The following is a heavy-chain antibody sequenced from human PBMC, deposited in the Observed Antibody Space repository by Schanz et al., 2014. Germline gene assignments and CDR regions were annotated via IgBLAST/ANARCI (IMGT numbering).Heavy chain of an antibody. V-gene: IGHV3-23*04. J-gene: IGHJ4*02. CDR2: ISSGGGST. Sequence: EVQLVESGGGVVQPGRSLRLSCAASGFTFSTHAMHWVRQAPGKGLEWVSSISSGGGSTYYADSVKGRFTISRDNSKNTLYLQMNSLRPEDTAVYYCAKYRGYYRVSGSYRELEYWGQGTLVTVSS. CDR3: AKYRGYYRVSGSYRELEY. D-gene: IGHD3-10*01. CDR1: GFTFSTHA.